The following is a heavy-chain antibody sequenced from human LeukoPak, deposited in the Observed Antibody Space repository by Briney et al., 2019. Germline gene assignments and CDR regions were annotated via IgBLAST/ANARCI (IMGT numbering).Heavy chain of an antibody. CDR2: INPNSGGT. Sequence: ASVKVSCKASGGTFSSYAISWVRQAPGQGLEWMGWINPNSGGTNYAQKFQGRVTMTRDTSISTAYMELSRLRSDDTAVYYCARDLTGDLDYWGQGTLVTVSS. D-gene: IGHD7-27*01. V-gene: IGHV1-2*02. J-gene: IGHJ4*02. CDR1: GGTFSSYA. CDR3: ARDLTGDLDY.